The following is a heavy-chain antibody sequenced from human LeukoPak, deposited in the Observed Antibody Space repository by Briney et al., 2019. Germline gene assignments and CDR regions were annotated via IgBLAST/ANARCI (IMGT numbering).Heavy chain of an antibody. CDR1: GYSFTSYW. V-gene: IGHV5-51*01. J-gene: IGHJ4*02. D-gene: IGHD2-15*01. CDR2: IYPGDSDT. Sequence: GSLKISCKGSGYSFTSYWIGWVRQMPGKGLEWMGIIYPGDSDTRYSPSFQGQVTISADKSISTAYLQWSSLKASDTAMCYCARQPPLYCSGGSCYLDYWGQGTLVTVSS. CDR3: ARQPPLYCSGGSCYLDY.